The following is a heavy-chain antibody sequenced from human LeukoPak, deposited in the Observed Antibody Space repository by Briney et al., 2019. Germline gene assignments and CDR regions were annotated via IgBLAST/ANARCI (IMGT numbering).Heavy chain of an antibody. CDR3: ARDLGSTYCILDY. Sequence: GGSLRLSCAASGFTFSSYAMSWVRQAPGKGLEWVSAISGSGGSTYYADSVKGRFTISRDNSKNTLYLQMNGLRAEDTAVYYCARDLGSTYCILDYWGQGTLVTVSS. CDR1: GFTFSSYA. J-gene: IGHJ4*02. D-gene: IGHD3-16*01. V-gene: IGHV3-23*01. CDR2: ISGSGGST.